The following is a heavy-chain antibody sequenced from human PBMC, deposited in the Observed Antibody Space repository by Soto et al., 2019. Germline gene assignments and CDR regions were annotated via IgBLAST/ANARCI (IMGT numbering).Heavy chain of an antibody. J-gene: IGHJ3*02. CDR2: IIPSFGTA. CDR3: ASYSSSWGIYAFDI. Sequence: QVQLVQSGAEGKKPGSAVKVSCKASGGTFSSYAISWVRQAPGQGLEWMGGIIPSFGTANYAQKFHGRVTITADESTSKAYMELSSLRSKDTAVYYCASYSSSWGIYAFDIWGQGTMVTVST. D-gene: IGHD6-13*01. V-gene: IGHV1-69*01. CDR1: GGTFSSYA.